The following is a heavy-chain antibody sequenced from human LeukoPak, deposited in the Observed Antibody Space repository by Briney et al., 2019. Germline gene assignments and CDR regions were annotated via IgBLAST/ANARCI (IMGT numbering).Heavy chain of an antibody. D-gene: IGHD3-22*01. V-gene: IGHV3-66*01. J-gene: IGHJ5*02. Sequence: PGGSLRLSCAASGFTFSSYEMNWVRQAPGKGLEWVSVIYSGGRTYYAESVKGRFTISRDSSTNTLFLQMNSLRAEDTAIYYCARDLVVAGLVPWGQGTLVLVSS. CDR1: GFTFSSYE. CDR3: ARDLVVAGLVP. CDR2: IYSGGRT.